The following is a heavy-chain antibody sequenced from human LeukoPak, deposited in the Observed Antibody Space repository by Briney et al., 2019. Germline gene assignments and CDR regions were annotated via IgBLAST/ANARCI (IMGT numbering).Heavy chain of an antibody. CDR2: INTDGSVT. J-gene: IGHJ4*02. CDR3: ARDGHQLTPFDN. Sequence: PGGSLRLSCAASGFSFSGYWMHWVRQAPGKGLEWVSHINTDGSVTTYAASVTGRFTISRDNAMDTLQLQMNSLRAEDTAVYYCARDGHQLTPFDNWGPGNLVTVSS. CDR1: GFSFSGYW. D-gene: IGHD2-2*01. V-gene: IGHV3-74*01.